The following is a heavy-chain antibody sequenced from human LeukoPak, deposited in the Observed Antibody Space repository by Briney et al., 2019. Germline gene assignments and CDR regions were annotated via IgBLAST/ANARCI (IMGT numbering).Heavy chain of an antibody. D-gene: IGHD3-10*01. Sequence: PSETLSLTCTVSGGSISSGNYYWSWIRQPAGKGLEWIGQIYTSGSTNYNPSLKSRVTISIDTSKNQFSLKLSSVTAADTAVYYCARFRDAFDIWGQGTMVTVS. CDR3: ARFRDAFDI. J-gene: IGHJ3*02. CDR2: IYTSGST. V-gene: IGHV4-61*09. CDR1: GGSISSGNYY.